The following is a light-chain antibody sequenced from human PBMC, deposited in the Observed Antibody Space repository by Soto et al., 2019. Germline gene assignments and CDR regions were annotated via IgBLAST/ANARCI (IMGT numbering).Light chain of an antibody. CDR2: DAS. CDR3: QQYNSYWP. V-gene: IGKV1-5*01. Sequence: DIQMTQSPSTLSASVGDRVTITCRASQSISSWLAWYQQKPGKAPKLLIYDASSLESGVPSRFSGSGSGKEFTPTISSLQPDDFATYYCQQYNSYWPFGQGTKV. CDR1: QSISSW. J-gene: IGKJ1*01.